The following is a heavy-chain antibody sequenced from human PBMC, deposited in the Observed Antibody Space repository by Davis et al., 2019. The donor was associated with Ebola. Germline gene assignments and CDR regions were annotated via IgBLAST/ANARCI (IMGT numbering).Heavy chain of an antibody. D-gene: IGHD6-13*01. CDR1: GYTFSDYY. V-gene: IGHV4-34*01. Sequence: ESLKISCAASGYTFSDYYMSWIRQPPGKGLEWIGEINHGGSTNYNPSLKSRVTMSVGTSKNQFSLKLSSVTAADTAVYFCARGNTIAAAGTGYYFDYWGQGTLVTVSS. CDR2: INHGGST. J-gene: IGHJ4*02. CDR3: ARGNTIAAAGTGYYFDY.